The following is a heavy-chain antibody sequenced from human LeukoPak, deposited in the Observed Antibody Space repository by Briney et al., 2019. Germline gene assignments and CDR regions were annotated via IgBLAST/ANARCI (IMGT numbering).Heavy chain of an antibody. J-gene: IGHJ4*02. CDR1: GFTVSSNY. CDR3: ARGAPVGATIVDY. Sequence: PGGSLRLSCAASGFTVSSNYMIWFRQAPGKGLEWVSVIYSGGRTHYADSVKGRFTISRDNSKHTLFLQMNSLRAEDTAVYYCARGAPVGATIVDYWGQGTLVTVSS. V-gene: IGHV3-66*01. D-gene: IGHD1-26*01. CDR2: IYSGGRT.